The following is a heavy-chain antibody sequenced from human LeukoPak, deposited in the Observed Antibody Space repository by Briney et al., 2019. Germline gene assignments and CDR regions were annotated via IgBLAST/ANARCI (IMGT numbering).Heavy chain of an antibody. CDR2: ISGSGGGT. CDR3: AKPYSSSWYEWDAFDI. Sequence: TGGSLRLSCAASGFTFSSYAMSWVRQAPGKGLEWVSAISGSGGGTYYADSVKGRFTISRDNSKNTLYLQMNSLRAEDTAVYYCAKPYSSSWYEWDAFDIWGQGTMVTVSS. V-gene: IGHV3-23*01. J-gene: IGHJ3*02. CDR1: GFTFSSYA. D-gene: IGHD6-13*01.